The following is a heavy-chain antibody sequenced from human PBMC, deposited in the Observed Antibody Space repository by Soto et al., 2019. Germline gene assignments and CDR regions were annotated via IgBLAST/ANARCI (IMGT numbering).Heavy chain of an antibody. Sequence: GGALRLSGVVSVFTFSNYAMTWVRQAPGKGLEWVSSMSSNTYYTDSVKGRFTISRDNSKNTLYLQMSSLRAQDTAMYYCAKGSSWSEFEYWGQGTLVTVSS. V-gene: IGHV3-23*01. CDR2: MSSNT. CDR1: VFTFSNYA. CDR3: AKGSSWSEFEY. D-gene: IGHD6-19*01. J-gene: IGHJ4*02.